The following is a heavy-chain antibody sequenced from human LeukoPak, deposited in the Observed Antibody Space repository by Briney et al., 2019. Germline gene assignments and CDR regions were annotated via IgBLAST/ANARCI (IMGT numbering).Heavy chain of an antibody. D-gene: IGHD4-17*01. V-gene: IGHV1-18*01. CDR2: ISAYNGNT. J-gene: IGHJ4*02. Sequence: ASVKVSCKASGYTFTSYGISWVRQAPGQGLEWMGWISAYNGNTNYAQKLQGRVTMTTDTSTSTAYMELRSLRSDDTDVYYCARTTVTTGDDYFDYWGQGTLVTVSS. CDR1: GYTFTSYG. CDR3: ARTTVTTGDDYFDY.